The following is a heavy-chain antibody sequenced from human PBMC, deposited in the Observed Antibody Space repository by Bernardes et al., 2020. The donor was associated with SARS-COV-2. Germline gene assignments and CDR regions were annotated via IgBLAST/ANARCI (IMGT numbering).Heavy chain of an antibody. CDR3: ARLGYCSGGSCSAAPTD. J-gene: IGHJ4*02. CDR1: GGSISSSSYY. V-gene: IGHV4-39*01. D-gene: IGHD2-15*01. Sequence: SETLSLTCTVSGGSISSSSYYWGWIRQPPGKGLEWIGSIYYSGSTYYNPSLKSRVTISVDTSKNQFSLKLSSVTAADTAVYYCARLGYCSGGSCSAAPTDWGQGTLVTVSS. CDR2: IYYSGST.